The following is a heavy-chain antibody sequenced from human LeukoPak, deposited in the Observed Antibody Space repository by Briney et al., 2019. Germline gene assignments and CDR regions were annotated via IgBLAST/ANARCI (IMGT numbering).Heavy chain of an antibody. D-gene: IGHD3-10*01. V-gene: IGHV4-31*03. CDR3: ARRAGGPTYYYGSGSSYFDY. CDR1: GGSISSGDYY. CDR2: IYYSGST. Sequence: SETLSLTCTVSGGSISSGDYYWSWIRQHPGKGLEWIGYIYYSGSTYYNPSLKSRVTISVDTSKNQFSLKLSSVTAADTAVYYCARRAGGPTYYYGSGSSYFDYWGQGTLVTVSS. J-gene: IGHJ4*02.